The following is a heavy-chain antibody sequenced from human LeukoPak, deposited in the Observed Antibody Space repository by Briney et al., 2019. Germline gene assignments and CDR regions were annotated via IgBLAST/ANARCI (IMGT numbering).Heavy chain of an antibody. J-gene: IGHJ5*02. CDR3: ARSAVAGTISSSGWFDP. CDR1: GFTFSSYA. CDR2: ISGSGGST. V-gene: IGHV3-23*01. Sequence: GGSLRLSCAASGFTFSSYAMSWVRQAPGKGLEWVSAISGSGGSTYYADSVKGRFTISRDNSKNTLYLQMNSLRAEDTAVYYCARSAVAGTISSSGWFDPWGQGTLVTVSS. D-gene: IGHD6-19*01.